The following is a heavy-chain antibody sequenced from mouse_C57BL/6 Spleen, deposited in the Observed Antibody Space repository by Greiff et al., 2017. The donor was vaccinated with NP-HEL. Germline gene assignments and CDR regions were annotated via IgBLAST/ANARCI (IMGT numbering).Heavy chain of an antibody. J-gene: IGHJ3*01. V-gene: IGHV1-69*01. D-gene: IGHD2-13*01. CDR3: ARMTYFAY. CDR1: GYTFTSYW. Sequence: QVQLQQPGAELVMPGASVKLSCKASGYTFTSYWMHWVKQRPGQGLEWIGEIDPSDSYTNYNQKFKGKSTLTVDKSSSTAYMQLSSLTSEDSAVYYCARMTYFAYWGQGTLVTVSA. CDR2: IDPSDSYT.